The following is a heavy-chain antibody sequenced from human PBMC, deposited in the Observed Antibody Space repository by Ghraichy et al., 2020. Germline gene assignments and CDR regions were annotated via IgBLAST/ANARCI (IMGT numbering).Heavy chain of an antibody. D-gene: IGHD2-2*01. CDR2: IIPILGIA. CDR1: GGTFSSYA. J-gene: IGHJ5*02. CDR3: ARDSGAYCSSTSCRAYWFDP. Sequence: SVKVSCKASGGTFSSYAISWVRQAPGQGLEWMGRIIPILGIANYAQKFQGRVTITADKSTSTAYMELSSLRSEDTAVYYCARDSGAYCSSTSCRAYWFDPWGQGTLVTVSS. V-gene: IGHV1-69*04.